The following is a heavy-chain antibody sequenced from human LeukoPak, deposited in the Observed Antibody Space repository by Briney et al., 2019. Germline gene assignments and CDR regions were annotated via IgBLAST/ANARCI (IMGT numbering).Heavy chain of an antibody. V-gene: IGHV4-39*01. CDR1: GGSISSSSYY. CDR3: ARHPTVTTFYVHH. J-gene: IGHJ1*01. Sequence: TSETLSLTCTVFGGSISSSSYYGGWIRQPPGKGLEWIGSIYYSGSTYYNPSLKSRVTVSVDTSKNQFSLNLSSVTAAGTAVYYCARHPTVTTFYVHHWGQGTLVTVSS. CDR2: IYYSGST. D-gene: IGHD4-17*01.